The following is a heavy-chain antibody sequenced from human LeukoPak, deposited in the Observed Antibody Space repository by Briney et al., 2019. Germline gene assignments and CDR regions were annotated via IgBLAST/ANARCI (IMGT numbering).Heavy chain of an antibody. CDR1: GDSISSGNYY. V-gene: IGHV4-61*02. J-gene: IGHJ5*02. D-gene: IGHD5-18*01. Sequence: PSETLSLTCTVSGDSISSGNYYWSWIRQPAGKGLEWIGRIYTSGSTNYNPSLKSRVTISVDTSKNQFSLKLSSVTAADTAVYYCARDLRGYSYGNWFDPWGQGTLVTVSS. CDR3: ARDLRGYSYGNWFDP. CDR2: IYTSGST.